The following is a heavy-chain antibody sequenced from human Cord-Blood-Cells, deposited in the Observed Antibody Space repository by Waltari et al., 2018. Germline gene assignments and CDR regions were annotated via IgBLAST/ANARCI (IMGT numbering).Heavy chain of an antibody. CDR1: GFSLSNARMG. CDR3: ARIDCSGGSCYLNWFDP. V-gene: IGHV2-26*01. CDR2: IFSNDEK. D-gene: IGHD2-15*01. Sequence: QVTLKESGPVLVKPTETLTLTCTVSGFSLSNARMGVSWIRQPPGKALEWLAHIFSNDEKSYSTSLKSRLTISKDTSKSQVVLTMTNMDPVDTATYYCARIDCSGGSCYLNWFDPWGREPWSPSPQ. J-gene: IGHJ5*02.